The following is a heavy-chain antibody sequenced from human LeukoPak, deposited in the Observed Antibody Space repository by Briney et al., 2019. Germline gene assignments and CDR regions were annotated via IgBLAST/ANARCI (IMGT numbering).Heavy chain of an antibody. CDR3: ARDRTYYYDSSGDYYFDY. CDR1: GFTFSSYG. D-gene: IGHD3-22*01. CDR2: IWYDGSNK. J-gene: IGHJ4*02. Sequence: PGRSLRLSCAASGFTFSSYGMHWVRQAPDKGLEWVAVIWYDGSNKYYADSVKGRFTISRDNSKNTLYLQMNSLRAEDTAVYYCARDRTYYYDSSGDYYFDYWGQGTLVTVSS. V-gene: IGHV3-33*01.